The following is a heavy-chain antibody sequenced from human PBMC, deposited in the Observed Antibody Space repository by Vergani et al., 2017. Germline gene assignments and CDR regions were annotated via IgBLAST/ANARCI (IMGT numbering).Heavy chain of an antibody. CDR2: TYYRSKWYN. CDR3: AKEMGNVVVVAATPYFQH. Sequence: QVQLQQSGPGLVKPSQTLTLTCAISGDSVSSNSAAWNWIRQSPSRGLEWLGRTYYRSKWYNDYAVSVKSRITINPDTAKNQFSLQLNSVTPEDTAVYYCAKEMGNVVVVAATPYFQHWGQGTLVTVSS. CDR1: GDSVSSNSAA. J-gene: IGHJ1*01. D-gene: IGHD2-15*01. V-gene: IGHV6-1*01.